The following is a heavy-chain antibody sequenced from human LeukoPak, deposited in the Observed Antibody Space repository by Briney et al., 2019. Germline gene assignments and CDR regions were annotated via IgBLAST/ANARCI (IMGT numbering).Heavy chain of an antibody. CDR2: IYPGDSDT. D-gene: IGHD2-15*01. V-gene: IGHV5-51*01. J-gene: IGHJ4*02. CDR1: GHSFTSYW. Sequence: GESLKISCKGSGHSFTSYWIGWVRQMPGKGLEWMGIIYPGDSDTRYSPSFQGQVTISADKSISTAYLQWSSLEASDTAMYYCARLAGSGGSCYRCLDYWGQGTLVTVSS. CDR3: ARLAGSGGSCYRCLDY.